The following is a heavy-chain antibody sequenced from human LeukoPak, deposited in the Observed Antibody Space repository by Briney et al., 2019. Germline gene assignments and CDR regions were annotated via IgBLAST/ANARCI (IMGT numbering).Heavy chain of an antibody. J-gene: IGHJ4*02. V-gene: IGHV3-30*18. CDR1: GFTFSSYG. D-gene: IGHD3-22*01. CDR2: ISYDGSNK. CDR3: ANNPYYYDSSGTNSDY. Sequence: GGSLRLSCAASGFTFSSYGMHWVRQAPGKGLEWVAVISYDGSNKYYADSVKGRFTISRDNSKNTLYLQMNSLRAEDTAVYYCANNPYYYDSSGTNSDYWGRGTLVTVSS.